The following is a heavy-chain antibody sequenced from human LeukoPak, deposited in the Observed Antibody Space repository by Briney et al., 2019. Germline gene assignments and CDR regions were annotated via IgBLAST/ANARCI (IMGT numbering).Heavy chain of an antibody. CDR2: ISSSSSYI. V-gene: IGHV3-21*01. Sequence: GGSLRLSCAASGFTFSSYSMNWVRQAPGKGLEWVSSISSSSSYIYYADSVKGRFTISRDNAKNSLYLQMNSLRAEDTAVYYCVRGFDGTNAFDLWGQGTMVTVSS. CDR1: GFTFSSYS. CDR3: VRGFDGTNAFDL. J-gene: IGHJ3*01. D-gene: IGHD3-9*01.